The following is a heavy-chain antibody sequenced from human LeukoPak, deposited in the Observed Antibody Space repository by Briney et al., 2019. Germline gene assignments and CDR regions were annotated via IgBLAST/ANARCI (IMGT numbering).Heavy chain of an antibody. CDR2: IWYDGSNK. CDR3: ARDGEHVLAHDY. D-gene: IGHD3-10*01. CDR1: GFTFSSYG. V-gene: IGHV3-33*01. J-gene: IGHJ4*02. Sequence: PGGSLRLSCAASGFTFSSYGMHWVRQAPGKGLEWVAVIWYDGSNKYYADSVKGRFTTSRDNSKNTLFIQMNSLRAEDTGVYYCARDGEHVLAHDYWGQGTLVTVSS.